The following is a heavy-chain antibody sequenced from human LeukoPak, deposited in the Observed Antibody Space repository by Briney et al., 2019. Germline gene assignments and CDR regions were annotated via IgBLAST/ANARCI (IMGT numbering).Heavy chain of an antibody. CDR3: AKTTRDFMTTVSNWFAP. D-gene: IGHD4-17*01. CDR1: GFTFSGYV. Sequence: GGSLRLSCAASGFTFSGYVMCWVCPAPGRGLGWVSTISGSGGSTYYADCVKGRFTLSRENSTDTGFLHMKSVRAENTALYICAKTTRDFMTTVSNWFAPWGEGTLVTVSS. V-gene: IGHV3-23*01. CDR2: ISGSGGST. J-gene: IGHJ5*02.